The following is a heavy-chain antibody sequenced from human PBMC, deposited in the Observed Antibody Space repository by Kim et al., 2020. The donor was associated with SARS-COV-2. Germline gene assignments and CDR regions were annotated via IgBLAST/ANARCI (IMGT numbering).Heavy chain of an antibody. V-gene: IGHV3-30*07. J-gene: IGHJ4*02. Sequence: YADSVEGRFTISRDNSKNTLYLQMNSLRAEDTAVYYCARDGSGLQQSVDYWGQGTLVTVSS. D-gene: IGHD6-13*01. CDR3: ARDGSGLQQSVDY.